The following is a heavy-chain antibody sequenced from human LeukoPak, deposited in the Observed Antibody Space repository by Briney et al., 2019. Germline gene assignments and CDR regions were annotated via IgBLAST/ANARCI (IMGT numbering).Heavy chain of an antibody. CDR1: GGSISSSYYY. CDR2: IYYSGST. D-gene: IGHD1-26*01. J-gene: IGHJ4*02. CDR3: AREVGASYYFDY. Sequence: PSETLSLTCTVSGGSISSSYYYWGWIRQPPGKGLEWIGSIYYSGSTYYNPSLKSRVTISVDTSKNQFSLKLRSVTAADTAVYYCAREVGASYYFDYWGQGTLVTVSS. V-gene: IGHV4-39*02.